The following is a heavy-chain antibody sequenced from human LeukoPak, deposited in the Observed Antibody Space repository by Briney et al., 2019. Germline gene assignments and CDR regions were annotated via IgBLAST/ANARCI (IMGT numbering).Heavy chain of an antibody. Sequence: ASVKVSCKASGYTFTGYYMHWVRQAPGQGLEWMGWINPNSGGTNYVQKFQGRVTMTRDTSISTAYMELSRLRSDDTAVYYCARDFITMVRGVIDYWGQGTLVTVSS. CDR3: ARDFITMVRGVIDY. D-gene: IGHD3-10*01. J-gene: IGHJ4*02. CDR2: INPNSGGT. CDR1: GYTFTGYY. V-gene: IGHV1-2*02.